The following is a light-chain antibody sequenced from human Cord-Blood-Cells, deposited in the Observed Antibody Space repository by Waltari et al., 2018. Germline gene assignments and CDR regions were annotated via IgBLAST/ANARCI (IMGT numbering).Light chain of an antibody. CDR2: DVS. CDR1: SSDVGGYNY. Sequence: QSALTQPRSVSGSPGQSVPISCTGTSSDVGGYNYVSWYQQHPGKAPKLIIYDVSKRPSGVPDRFSGSKSGNTGSLTISGLQAEDEADYYCCSYAGSYTYVFGTGTKVTVL. V-gene: IGLV2-11*01. J-gene: IGLJ1*01. CDR3: CSYAGSYTYV.